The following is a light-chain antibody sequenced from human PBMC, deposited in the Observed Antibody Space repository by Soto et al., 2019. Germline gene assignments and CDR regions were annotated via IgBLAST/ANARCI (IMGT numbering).Light chain of an antibody. V-gene: IGKV1-5*03. J-gene: IGKJ1*01. CDR2: KAS. CDR3: QEYNSYSET. Sequence: DIPMTQSPSTLSASVGDRVTITCRASQSISKWLAWFQQKPGKAPKLLIYKASSLKSGVPSRYSGSRSGTNFTLTISTVQTDDLASDYCQEYNSYSETFGQGTKVEFK. CDR1: QSISKW.